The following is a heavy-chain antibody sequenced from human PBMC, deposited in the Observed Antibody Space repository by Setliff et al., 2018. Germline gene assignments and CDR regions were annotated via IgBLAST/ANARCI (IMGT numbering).Heavy chain of an antibody. CDR1: GFTFSSYE. Sequence: GGSLRLSCAASGFTFSSYEMNWVRQAPGKGLEWVSYISRNSNTIDYAVSVTGRFTMSRDNAENSLYLQMNSLGAEDMAVYYCARAVQILGDYYYYMDVWGKGTTVTVSS. V-gene: IGHV3-48*01. J-gene: IGHJ6*03. CDR3: ARAVQILGDYYYYMDV. D-gene: IGHD1-26*01. CDR2: ISRNSNTI.